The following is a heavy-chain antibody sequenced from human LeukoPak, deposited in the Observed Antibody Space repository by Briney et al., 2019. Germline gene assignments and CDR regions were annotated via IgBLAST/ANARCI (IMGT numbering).Heavy chain of an antibody. CDR2: IYSSGST. D-gene: IGHD4-17*01. J-gene: IGHJ4*02. Sequence: SETLSLTCNVSGGSFRGYYWSWIRQPPGKGLEWSGYIYSSGSTNYNPSLKSRVTMSVDSSTNHFSLRLTSVTAADTAIYYCAAMTTVTMYSYFFDSWGQGTLLTVSS. CDR1: GGSFRGYY. CDR3: AAMTTVTMYSYFFDS. V-gene: IGHV4-59*01.